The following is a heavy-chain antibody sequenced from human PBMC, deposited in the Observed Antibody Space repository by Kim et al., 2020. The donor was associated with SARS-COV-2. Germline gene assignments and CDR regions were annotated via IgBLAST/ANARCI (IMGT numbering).Heavy chain of an antibody. Sequence: GGSLRLSCAASGFTFSNAWMSWVRQAPGKGLEWVGRIKSKTDGGTTDYAAPVKGRFTISRDDSKNTLYLQMNSLKTEDTAVYYCTTDYDILTGYYYWEGSYPPFDYWGQGTLVTVSS. D-gene: IGHD3-9*01. CDR3: TTDYDILTGYYYWEGSYPPFDY. V-gene: IGHV3-15*01. J-gene: IGHJ4*02. CDR2: IKSKTDGGTT. CDR1: GFTFSNAW.